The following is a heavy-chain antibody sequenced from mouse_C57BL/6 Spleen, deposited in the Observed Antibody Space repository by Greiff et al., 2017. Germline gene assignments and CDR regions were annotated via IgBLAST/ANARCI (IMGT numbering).Heavy chain of an antibody. CDR3: ARKGLYDYDGYWYFDV. V-gene: IGHV5-17*01. CDR1: GFTFSDYG. J-gene: IGHJ1*03. D-gene: IGHD2-4*01. CDR2: ISSGSSTI. Sequence: EVQLQQSGGGIVKPGGSLKLSCAASGFTFSDYGMHWVRQAPEKGLEWVAYISSGSSTIYYADTVKGRFTISRDNAKNTLFLQMTSLRSEDTAMYYCARKGLYDYDGYWYFDVWGTGTTVTVSS.